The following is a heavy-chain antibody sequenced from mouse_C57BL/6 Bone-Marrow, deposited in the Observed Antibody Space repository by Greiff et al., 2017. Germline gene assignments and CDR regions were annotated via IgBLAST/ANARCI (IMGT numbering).Heavy chain of an antibody. CDR3: ARPSYYYGSSYPFAY. J-gene: IGHJ3*01. CDR1: GYTFTTYP. CDR2: FHPYNDDT. D-gene: IGHD1-1*01. V-gene: IGHV1-47*01. Sequence: QVQLQQSGAELVKPGASVKMSCKASGYTFTTYPIEWMKQNHGKSLEWIGNFHPYNDDTKYNEKFKGKATLTVEKSSSTVYLALSRLTSDDSAVYYCARPSYYYGSSYPFAYGGRGTLVTVSA.